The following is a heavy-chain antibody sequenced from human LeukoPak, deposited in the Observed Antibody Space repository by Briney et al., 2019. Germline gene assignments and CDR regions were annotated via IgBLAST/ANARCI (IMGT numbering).Heavy chain of an antibody. D-gene: IGHD2-15*01. J-gene: IGHJ4*02. CDR2: IDYSGST. CDR1: GGSIGSYN. CDR3: ARHGGRWTFDY. V-gene: IGHV4-59*08. Sequence: SETLSLTCTISGGSIGSYNWTWIRQHPGKGLEWIGDIDYSGSTNYNPSFKSRVTMSVDTSKNQFPLKLSSVTAADTAVYFCARHGGRWTFDYWGQGTVVIVSS.